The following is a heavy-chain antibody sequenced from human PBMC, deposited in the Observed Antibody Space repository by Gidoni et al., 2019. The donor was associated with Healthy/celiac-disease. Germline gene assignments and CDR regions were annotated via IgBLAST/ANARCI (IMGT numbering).Heavy chain of an antibody. CDR3: ARDLRSTIVGVVITYNWFDP. CDR2: INPNSGGT. D-gene: IGHD3-3*01. J-gene: IGHJ5*02. Sequence: EWMGRINPNSGGTNYAQKFQGRVTMTRDTSISTAYMELSRLRSDDTAVYYCARDLRSTIVGVVITYNWFDPWGQGTLVTVSS. V-gene: IGHV1-2*06.